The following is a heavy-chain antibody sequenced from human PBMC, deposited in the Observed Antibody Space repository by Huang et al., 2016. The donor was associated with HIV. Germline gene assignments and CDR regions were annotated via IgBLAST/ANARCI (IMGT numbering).Heavy chain of an antibody. CDR2: IKSKTDGGTR. CDR1: GFSFSKAW. Sequence: EVQLVESGGGLVKPGGSLRLLCAASGFSFSKAWMSRVRQGTGKGLEWVGRIKSKTDGGTRDYTAPVKGRCTISRDDSRNTLYLQMNSLKTEDTAVYYCTTHLDYYDSSGYYFGNYWGQGTLVTVSS. D-gene: IGHD3-22*01. CDR3: TTHLDYYDSSGYYFGNY. J-gene: IGHJ4*02. V-gene: IGHV3-15*01.